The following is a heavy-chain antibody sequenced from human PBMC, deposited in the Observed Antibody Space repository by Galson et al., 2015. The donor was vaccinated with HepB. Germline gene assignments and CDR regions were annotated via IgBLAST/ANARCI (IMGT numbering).Heavy chain of an antibody. J-gene: IGHJ4*02. V-gene: IGHV3-7*03. CDR1: GFTFTSYW. CDR3: ARASAVVASH. CDR2: IKQDGSEK. D-gene: IGHD2-15*01. Sequence: SLRLSCAASGFTFTSYWMSWVRQAPGRGPEWVANIKQDGSEKYYVDSVKGRFTISRDNAKNSLYLQMNSLGAEDTAVYYCARASAVVASHWGQGTLVTVSS.